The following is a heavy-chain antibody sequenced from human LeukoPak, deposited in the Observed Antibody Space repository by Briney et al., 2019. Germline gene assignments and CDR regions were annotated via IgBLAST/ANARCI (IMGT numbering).Heavy chain of an antibody. CDR3: AKEKVRVITFGGVIVKGPDFEY. V-gene: IGHV3-23*01. J-gene: IGHJ4*02. Sequence: PGGSLRLSCAASGFTFSSYAMCWVRQAPGKGLEWVSAISGRGGSTYYADSVKGRFTISRDNSKNTLYLQMNSLRAEDTAVYYCAKEKVRVITFGGVIVKGPDFEYWGQGTLVTVSS. D-gene: IGHD3-16*02. CDR1: GFTFSSYA. CDR2: ISGRGGST.